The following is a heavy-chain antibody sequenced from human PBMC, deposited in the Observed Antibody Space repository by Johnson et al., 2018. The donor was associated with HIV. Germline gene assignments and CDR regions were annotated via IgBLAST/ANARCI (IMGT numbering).Heavy chain of an antibody. V-gene: IGHV3-20*04. Sequence: VQLVESGGVVVQPGGSLRLSCAASGFTFDDYGMSWVRQVPGKGLVWVSDINWNGGSTGYADSVKGRFTISRDNAKKSLYLQMTSLRAEDTALYYCARGVVVVATFRVGAFDSWGQGTMVTVSS. CDR1: GFTFDDYG. CDR2: INWNGGST. D-gene: IGHD2-21*01. CDR3: ARGVVVVATFRVGAFDS. J-gene: IGHJ3*02.